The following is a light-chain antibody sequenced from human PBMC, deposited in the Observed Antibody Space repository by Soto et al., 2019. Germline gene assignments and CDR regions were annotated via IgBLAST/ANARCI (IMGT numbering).Light chain of an antibody. CDR3: QQSYKMPS. CDR1: RNVSIY. Sequence: EIPLTQSPSAQSHSLGTKLTLSCRASRNVSIYLNWYQHKPGKGPTLLIHATSNLQIGVPSRFSGSGSGTEFTLTISSLEPEDFGTYYCQQSYKMPSFGQGTRLEIK. J-gene: IGKJ5*01. CDR2: ATS. V-gene: IGKV1-39*01.